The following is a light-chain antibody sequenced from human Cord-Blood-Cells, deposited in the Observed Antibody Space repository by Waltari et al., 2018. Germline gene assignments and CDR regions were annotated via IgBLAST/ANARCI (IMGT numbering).Light chain of an antibody. CDR1: QSVLYSSKHKTY. CDR3: QQYYSTPRT. Sequence: DIVMTQSPDSLAVSLGERATINCKSSQSVLYSSKHKTYLAWEQQKPGQPPKLLIYWASTRESGVPDRFSGSGSGTDFTLTISSLQAEDVAVYYCQQYYSTPRTFGQGTKLEIK. V-gene: IGKV4-1*01. J-gene: IGKJ2*01. CDR2: WAS.